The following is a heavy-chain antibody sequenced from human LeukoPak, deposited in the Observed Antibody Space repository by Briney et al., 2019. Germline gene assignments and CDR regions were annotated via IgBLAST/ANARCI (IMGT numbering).Heavy chain of an antibody. CDR2: INPNSGGT. CDR3: ARELWFGEFYFDY. CDR1: GYTFTGYY. J-gene: IGHJ4*02. V-gene: IGHV1-2*02. D-gene: IGHD3-10*01. Sequence: ASVKVSCKASGYTFTGYYMHWMRQAPGQGLEGMGWINPNSGGTNYAQKFQGRVTMTRDTFISTVYMDLSRLRSDDTAVYYCARELWFGEFYFDYWGQGTLVTVSS.